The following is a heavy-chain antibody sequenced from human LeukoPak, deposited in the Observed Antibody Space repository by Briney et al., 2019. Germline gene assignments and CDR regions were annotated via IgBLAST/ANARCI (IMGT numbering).Heavy chain of an antibody. D-gene: IGHD1-26*01. J-gene: IGHJ4*02. Sequence: SETLSLTCTVSGGSISSYYWSWLRQPPGKGLEWIGYIYYSGSTNYNPSLKSRVTISVDTSKNQFSLKLSSVTAADTAVYYCARDRATLDYGGQGTLVTVSS. CDR1: GGSISSYY. CDR2: IYYSGST. CDR3: ARDRATLDY. V-gene: IGHV4-59*01.